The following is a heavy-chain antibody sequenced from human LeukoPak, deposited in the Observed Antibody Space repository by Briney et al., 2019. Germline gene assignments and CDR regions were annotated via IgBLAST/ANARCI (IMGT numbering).Heavy chain of an antibody. Sequence: GGSLRLSCAASGFTFSDNAMNWVRQAPGKGLEWVSGISASGVSTYYSDPVKGRFTISRDNSKNTLYLQMNSLRAEDTAVYYCAKRMIMISWGQGTLVTVSS. CDR2: ISASGVST. V-gene: IGHV3-23*01. J-gene: IGHJ4*02. D-gene: IGHD3-16*01. CDR3: AKRMIMIS. CDR1: GFTFSDNA.